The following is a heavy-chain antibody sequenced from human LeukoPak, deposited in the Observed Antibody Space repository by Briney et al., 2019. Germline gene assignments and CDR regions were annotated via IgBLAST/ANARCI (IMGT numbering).Heavy chain of an antibody. CDR1: GFTFSSYA. Sequence: GGSLRLSCAASGFTFSSYAMSWVRQAPGKGLEWVSAISGSGGSTYYADSVKGRFTISRDNSKNTLYLQMNSLRAEDTAVYYCAKSTGYSHGPAYGMDVWGQGTTVTVSS. CDR2: ISGSGGST. D-gene: IGHD5-18*01. J-gene: IGHJ6*02. CDR3: AKSTGYSHGPAYGMDV. V-gene: IGHV3-23*01.